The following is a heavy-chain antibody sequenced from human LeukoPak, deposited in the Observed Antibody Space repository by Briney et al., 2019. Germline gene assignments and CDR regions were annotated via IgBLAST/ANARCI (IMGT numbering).Heavy chain of an antibody. D-gene: IGHD5-18*01. V-gene: IGHV1-69*05. CDR3: ARSLKWIQLWHAFDI. CDR1: GRTVSSYA. CDR2: IIPMFGGS. Sequence: SVTVYCKASGRTVSSYAIGWVRQAADQGLELMGRIIPMFGGSNYAQKFQGRVTINKDEATRTAYMELSSLRSEDTAVYYCARSLKWIQLWHAFDISGQGTMVTVSS. J-gene: IGHJ3*02.